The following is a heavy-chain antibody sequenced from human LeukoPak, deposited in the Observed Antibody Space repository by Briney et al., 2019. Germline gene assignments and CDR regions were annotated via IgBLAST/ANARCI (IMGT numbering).Heavy chain of an antibody. CDR3: ARVSGYGEPYFNL. Sequence: ASVKVSCKGSGYTFTDYYIHWVRQAPGQGLEWMGWVGPKTGTTNYAQSFQGRVTMTRDTSITTAYMEMTRLTSDVTAVYYCARVSGYGEPYFNLWGQGTLLTVSS. J-gene: IGHJ4*02. CDR1: GYTFTDYY. CDR2: VGPKTGTT. V-gene: IGHV1-2*02. D-gene: IGHD4-17*01.